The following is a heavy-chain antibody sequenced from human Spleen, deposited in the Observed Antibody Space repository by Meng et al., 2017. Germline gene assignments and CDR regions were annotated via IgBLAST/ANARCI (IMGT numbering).Heavy chain of an antibody. CDR2: ISSSGSTI. CDR1: GFTFSSYE. J-gene: IGHJ4*02. D-gene: IGHD6-19*01. CDR3: ARDGGGSIAVAKGLYTALDY. V-gene: IGHV3-48*03. Sequence: GESLKISCAASGFTFSSYEMNWVRQAPGKGLEWVSYISSSGSTIYYADSVKGRFTISRDNAKNSLYLQMNSLRAEDTAVYYCARDGGGSIAVAKGLYTALDYWDQGTLVTVS.